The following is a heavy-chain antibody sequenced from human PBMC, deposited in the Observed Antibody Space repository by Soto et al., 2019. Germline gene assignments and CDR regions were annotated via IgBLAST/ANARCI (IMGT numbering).Heavy chain of an antibody. CDR1: GYTFTSYG. CDR2: INAGNGNT. CDR3: ARGKQQLVNWFDP. V-gene: IGHV1-3*01. Sequence: ASVKVSCKASGYTFTSYGISWVRQAPGQRLEWMGWINAGNGNTKYPQKFQGRVTITRDTSASTAYMELSSLRSEDTAVYYCARGKQQLVNWFDPWGQGTLVTVSS. D-gene: IGHD6-13*01. J-gene: IGHJ5*02.